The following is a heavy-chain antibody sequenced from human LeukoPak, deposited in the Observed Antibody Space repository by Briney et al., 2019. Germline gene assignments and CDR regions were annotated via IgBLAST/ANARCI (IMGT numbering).Heavy chain of an antibody. J-gene: IGHJ5*02. CDR1: GGSFSGYY. D-gene: IGHD5-24*01. Sequence: SETLSLTCAVYGGSFSGYYWSWIRQHPGKGLEWIGYIYYSGSTYYNPSLKSRVTISVDTSKNQFSLKLSSVTAADTAVYYCASTEMANWFDPWGQGTLVTVSS. V-gene: IGHV4-31*11. CDR2: IYYSGST. CDR3: ASTEMANWFDP.